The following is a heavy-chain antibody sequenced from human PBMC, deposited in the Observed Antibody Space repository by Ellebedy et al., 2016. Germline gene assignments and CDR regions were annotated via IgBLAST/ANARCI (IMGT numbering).Heavy chain of an antibody. D-gene: IGHD3-10*01. J-gene: IGHJ4*02. CDR3: ARVDFGWFGELAPYYFDY. CDR2: ISYDGSNK. Sequence: GESLKISXAASGFTFSSYAMHWVRQAPGKGLEWVAVISYDGSNKYYADSVKGRFTISRDNSKNTLYLQMNSLRAEDTAVYYCARVDFGWFGELAPYYFDYWGQGTLVTVSS. CDR1: GFTFSSYA. V-gene: IGHV3-30-3*01.